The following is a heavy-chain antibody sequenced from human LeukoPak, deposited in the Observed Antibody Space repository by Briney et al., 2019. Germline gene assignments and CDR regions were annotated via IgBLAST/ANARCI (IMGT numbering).Heavy chain of an antibody. V-gene: IGHV4-39*01. Sequence: SETLSLTCTVSGGSISSSSYYWGWIRQPPGKGLEWIGSIYYSGSTYYNPSLKSRVTISVDTSKNQFSLKLSSVTAADTAVYYCARQSMVRGVTDAFDIWGQGTMDTVSS. CDR1: GGSISSSSYY. CDR2: IYYSGST. D-gene: IGHD3-10*01. J-gene: IGHJ3*02. CDR3: ARQSMVRGVTDAFDI.